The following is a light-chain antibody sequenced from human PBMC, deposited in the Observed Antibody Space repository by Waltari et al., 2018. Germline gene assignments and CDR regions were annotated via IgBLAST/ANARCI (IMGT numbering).Light chain of an antibody. CDR1: SSDAGGYNY. V-gene: IGLV2-14*01. CDR2: DVS. CDR3: SSYTSSLYV. Sequence: QSALTQPASVSGSPGQSITISCTGTSSDAGGYNYVSWYQEHPGKAPKLMIYDVSKRPSGVSNRFSGSKSGNTASLTISGLQAEDEADYYCSSYTSSLYVFGTGTKVTVL. J-gene: IGLJ1*01.